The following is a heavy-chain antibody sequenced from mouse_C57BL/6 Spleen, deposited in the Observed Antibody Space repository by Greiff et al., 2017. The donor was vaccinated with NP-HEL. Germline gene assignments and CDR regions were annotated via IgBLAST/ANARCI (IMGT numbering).Heavy chain of an antibody. V-gene: IGHV6-3*01. CDR3: TDIYSWFAY. CDR1: GFTFSNYW. CDR2: IRLKSDNYAT. D-gene: IGHD2-1*01. J-gene: IGHJ3*01. Sequence: EVKVEESGGGLVQPGGSMKLSCVASGFTFSNYWMNWVRQSPETGLEWVAQIRLKSDNYATHYAESVKGRFTISGDDSKSSVYLQMNNLRAEDTGIYYCTDIYSWFAYWGQGTLVTVSA.